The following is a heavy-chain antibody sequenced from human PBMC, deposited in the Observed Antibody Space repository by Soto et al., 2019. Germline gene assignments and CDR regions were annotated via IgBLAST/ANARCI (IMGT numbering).Heavy chain of an antibody. CDR1: GGSISSSNW. V-gene: IGHV4-4*02. D-gene: IGHD3-10*01. CDR2: IYHSGST. Sequence: SETLSLTCAVSGGSISSSNWWSCVRQPPGKGLEWIGEIYHSGSTNYNPSLKSRVTISVDKSKNQFSLKLNSSTDAATAVYYCARHNYGSGSTYFEYWGQGTLVNFS. CDR3: ARHNYGSGSTYFEY. J-gene: IGHJ4*02.